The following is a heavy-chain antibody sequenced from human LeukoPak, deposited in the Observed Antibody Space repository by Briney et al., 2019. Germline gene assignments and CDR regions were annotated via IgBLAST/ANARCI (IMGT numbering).Heavy chain of an antibody. Sequence: GGSLRLPCAASGFTVSLYYMTWVRQAPGKGLEWVSVIYSGGPTYYADSVKGRFTISRDNSKNTVYLQMNSLRGEDTAVYFCARGWVVATGGFDMWGQGTMVTVSS. CDR3: ARGWVVATGGFDM. J-gene: IGHJ3*02. V-gene: IGHV3-53*01. CDR1: GFTVSLYY. D-gene: IGHD2-8*02. CDR2: IYSGGPT.